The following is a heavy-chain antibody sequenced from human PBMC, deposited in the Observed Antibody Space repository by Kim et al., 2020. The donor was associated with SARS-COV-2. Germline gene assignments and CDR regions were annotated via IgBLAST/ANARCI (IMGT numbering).Heavy chain of an antibody. CDR1: GFTFSSYS. CDR2: ISSSSSYI. CDR3: ARDWPRSSSWTGHYYYYGMDV. D-gene: IGHD6-13*01. J-gene: IGHJ6*02. Sequence: GGSLRLSCAASGFTFSSYSMNWVRQAPGKGLEWVSSISSSSSYIYYADSVKGRFTISRDNAKNSLYLQMNSLRAEDTAVYYCARDWPRSSSWTGHYYYYGMDVWGQGTTVTVSS. V-gene: IGHV3-21*01.